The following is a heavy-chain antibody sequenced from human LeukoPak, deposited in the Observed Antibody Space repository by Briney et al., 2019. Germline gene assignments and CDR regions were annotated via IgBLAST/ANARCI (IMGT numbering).Heavy chain of an antibody. CDR1: GFTFRSYW. CDR2: IKQDGSEK. CDR3: ARLGCSSTSCPLGDWFDP. D-gene: IGHD2-2*01. V-gene: IGHV3-7*01. J-gene: IGHJ5*02. Sequence: GGSLRLSCAASGFTFRSYWMSWVRQAPGKGLEWVANIKQDGSEKYYVDSVKGRFTISRDNAKNSLYLQMNSLRAEDTAVYYCARLGCSSTSCPLGDWFDPWGQGTLVTVSS.